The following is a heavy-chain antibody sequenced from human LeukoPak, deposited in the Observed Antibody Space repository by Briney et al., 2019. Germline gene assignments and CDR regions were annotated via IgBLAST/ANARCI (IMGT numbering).Heavy chain of an antibody. CDR3: ARLLGGYFAGDAFDV. CDR2: TYYTGST. Sequence: PSETLSLTCTVSGXSVSSRFHFWAWIRQTPGKGLELIGTTYYTGSTNYNPSLKSRVTISVDVPTDTFALNLGSVTAADTAVYYCARLLGGYFAGDAFDVWGQGTMVTVSS. CDR1: GXSVSSRFHF. V-gene: IGHV4-39*02. D-gene: IGHD3-9*01. J-gene: IGHJ3*01.